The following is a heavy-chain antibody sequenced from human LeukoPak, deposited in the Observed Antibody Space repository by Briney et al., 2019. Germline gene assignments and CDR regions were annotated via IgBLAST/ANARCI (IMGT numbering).Heavy chain of an antibody. CDR3: ARHLYGSVTYNVDY. V-gene: IGHV5-10-1*01. D-gene: IGHD3-10*01. J-gene: IGHJ4*02. Sequence: PGASLKISCKGSGYSFTTYWITWVRQMPGKGLEWMGTIDPSDSYTNYSPSFQGHVSISVDKSISTAYLQWSSLKASDTAMYYCARHLYGSVTYNVDYWGQGTLVTVSS. CDR2: IDPSDSYT. CDR1: GYSFTTYW.